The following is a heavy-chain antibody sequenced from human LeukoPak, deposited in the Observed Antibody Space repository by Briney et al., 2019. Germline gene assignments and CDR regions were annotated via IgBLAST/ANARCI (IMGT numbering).Heavy chain of an antibody. CDR3: ARPTPASVGARLRGGPDNAFDI. D-gene: IGHD1-26*01. J-gene: IGHJ3*02. Sequence: PSETLSLTCAVYGGSFSGYYWSWIRQPPGKGLEWIGEINHSGSTNYNPSLKSRVTISVDTSKNQFSLKLSSVTAADTAVYYCARPTPASVGARLRGGPDNAFDIWGQGTMVTVSS. CDR1: GGSFSGYY. V-gene: IGHV4-34*01. CDR2: INHSGST.